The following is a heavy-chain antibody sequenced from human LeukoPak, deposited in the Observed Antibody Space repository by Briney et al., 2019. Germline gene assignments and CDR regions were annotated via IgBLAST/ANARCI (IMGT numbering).Heavy chain of an antibody. CDR1: RFTFNCIA. CDR3: AKLNVYGGNSPVDY. J-gene: IGHJ4*02. V-gene: IGHV3-23*01. Sequence: GGSLRLSCAASRFTFNCIALSWLRQGPGKGLEWVIAISGSVGTPYYQGTVKGRFTISRDNSNSTLYLQMNSLRAEDTAIYYCAKLNVYGGNSPVDYWGQGTLVTVSS. D-gene: IGHD4-23*01. CDR2: ISGSVGTP.